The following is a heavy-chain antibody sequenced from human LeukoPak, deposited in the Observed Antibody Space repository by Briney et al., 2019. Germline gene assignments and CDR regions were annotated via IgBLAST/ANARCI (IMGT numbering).Heavy chain of an antibody. CDR3: ATNGGGYFDY. J-gene: IGHJ4*02. D-gene: IGHD3-10*01. V-gene: IGHV3-21*01. Sequence: GGSLRLSCAASGFTFSSYSMNWVCQAPGKGLEWVSSIISSSSYIYYADSVKGRFTISRDNAKNSLYLQMNSLRAEDTAVYYCATNGGGYFDYWGQGTLVTVSS. CDR1: GFTFSSYS. CDR2: IISSSSYI.